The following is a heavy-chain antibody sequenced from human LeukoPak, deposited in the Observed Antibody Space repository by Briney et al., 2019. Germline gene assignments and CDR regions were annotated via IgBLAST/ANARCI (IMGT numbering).Heavy chain of an antibody. D-gene: IGHD1-1*01. V-gene: IGHV1-58*02. J-gene: IGHJ4*02. CDR1: GFTFTSSA. Sequence: SVKVSCKASGFTFTSSAMQWVRQARGQRLEWIGWIVVGSGNTSYAQKFQGRVTMTRDMSTSTVYMELSSLRSEDTAVYYCARERTTGRIFDYWGQGTLVTVSS. CDR2: IVVGSGNT. CDR3: ARERTTGRIFDY.